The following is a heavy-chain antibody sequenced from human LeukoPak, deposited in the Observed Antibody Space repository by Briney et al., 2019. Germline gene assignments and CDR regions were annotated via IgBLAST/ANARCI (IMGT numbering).Heavy chain of an antibody. CDR1: KFTFSTSA. V-gene: IGHV3-23*01. CDR3: AKESQTYYDIMTGYPNYYFDY. Sequence: GGSLRLSCAASKFTFSTSAMSWVRQAPGKGLEWVSAISGSGANTYYVDSVKGRFTISRDNSKNTLYLEMSSLRSDDMAVYYCAKESQTYYDIMTGYPNYYFDYWGQGTLVTVSS. D-gene: IGHD3-9*01. J-gene: IGHJ4*02. CDR2: ISGSGANT.